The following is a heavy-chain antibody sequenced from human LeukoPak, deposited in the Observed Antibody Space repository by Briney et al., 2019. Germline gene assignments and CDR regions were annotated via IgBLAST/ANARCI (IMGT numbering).Heavy chain of an antibody. CDR3: ATATIRNYYYGMDV. Sequence: ASVKVSCKVSGYTLTELSMHWVRQAPGKGLEWMGGFDPEDGETICAQKFQGRVTMTEDTSTDTAYMELSSLRSEDTAVYYCATATIRNYYYGMDVWGQGTTVTVSS. CDR1: GYTLTELS. CDR2: FDPEDGET. D-gene: IGHD5-12*01. V-gene: IGHV1-24*01. J-gene: IGHJ6*02.